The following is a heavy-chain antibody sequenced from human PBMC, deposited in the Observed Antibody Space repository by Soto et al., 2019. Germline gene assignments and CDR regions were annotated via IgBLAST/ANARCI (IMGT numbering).Heavy chain of an antibody. V-gene: IGHV4-59*01. CDR2: FYYSGST. D-gene: IGHD2-8*01. CDR3: ARDIMGTNYYYYGMDV. CDR1: GGSISSYY. Sequence: QVQLQESGPGLVKPSETLSLTCTVSGGSISSYYWSWIRQPPGKGLEWIGYFYYSGSTNYNPSLKSRVTISVDTSKNQFSLKLSSVTAADTAVYYCARDIMGTNYYYYGMDVWGQGTTVTVSS. J-gene: IGHJ6*02.